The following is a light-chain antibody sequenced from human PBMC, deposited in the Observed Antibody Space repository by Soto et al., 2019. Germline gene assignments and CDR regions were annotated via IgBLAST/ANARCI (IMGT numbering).Light chain of an antibody. Sequence: QSVLTQPPSVSGAPGQRVTISCTGSSSNIGAGYDVHWYQQLPGTAPKLLIYGNSNRPSGVPDRFSGSKSGTSASLAITGLQAEDEADYYCQSYDSSLSAVVFGGGTKLNFL. CDR2: GNS. J-gene: IGLJ2*01. CDR3: QSYDSSLSAVV. V-gene: IGLV1-40*01. CDR1: SSNIGAGYD.